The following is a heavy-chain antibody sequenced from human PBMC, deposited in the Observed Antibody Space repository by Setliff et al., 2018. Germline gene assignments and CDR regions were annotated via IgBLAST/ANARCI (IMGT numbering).Heavy chain of an antibody. J-gene: IGHJ4*02. CDR2: IHPWGGSSEST. Sequence: SETLSLTCTVSGGSISSHYWSWIRQPPGKGLEWIGYIHPWGGSSESTNYSPSLKSRITISLDKSKSQFSLKLTSVTVADTAVYYCARGLHSGTYWGTRPLGLDYWGQGSLVTVSS. V-gene: IGHV4-59*08. D-gene: IGHD1-26*01. CDR1: GGSISSHY. CDR3: ARGLHSGTYWGTRPLGLDY.